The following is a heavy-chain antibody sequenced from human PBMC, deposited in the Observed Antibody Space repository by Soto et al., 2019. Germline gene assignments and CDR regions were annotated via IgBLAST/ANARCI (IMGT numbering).Heavy chain of an antibody. CDR3: ARLIGNSWLDS. CDR2: TYYRSKWDY. Sequence: SQTLSLTCAISGYSVSTNSATWDWIRQSPSRGLEWLGRTYYRSKWDYDYAASVKGRININPDTSNNQVSLHLDSVTPDDTAVYYCARLIGNSWLDSWGQGTLVTSPQ. D-gene: IGHD2-8*01. V-gene: IGHV6-1*01. J-gene: IGHJ5*01. CDR1: GYSVSTNSAT.